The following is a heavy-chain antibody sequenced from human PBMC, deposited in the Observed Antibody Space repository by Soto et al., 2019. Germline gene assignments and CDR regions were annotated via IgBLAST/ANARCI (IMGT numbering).Heavy chain of an antibody. CDR3: AKGLKYYDFWSGYFAWLDY. Sequence: GGSLRLSCAASGFTFSSYGMHWVRQAPGKGLEWVAVISYDGSNKYYADSVKGRFTISRDNSKNTLYLQMNSLRAEDTAVYYCAKGLKYYDFWSGYFAWLDYWGQGTLVTVSS. CDR2: ISYDGSNK. J-gene: IGHJ4*02. D-gene: IGHD3-3*01. V-gene: IGHV3-30*18. CDR1: GFTFSSYG.